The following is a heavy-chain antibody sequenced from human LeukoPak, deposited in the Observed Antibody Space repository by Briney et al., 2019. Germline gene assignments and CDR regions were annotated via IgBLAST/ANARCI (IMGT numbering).Heavy chain of an antibody. D-gene: IGHD2-21*01. Sequence: PGGSLRLSCAASGFTSNNYAMSWVRQAPGKGLEWVSAIVVSAYSTYYADSVKGRFTISRDNSKNTVYLQMDGLRAEDTATYYCAKDLGGCGTECYSYWGQGTLVTVSS. J-gene: IGHJ4*02. CDR2: IVVSAYST. CDR1: GFTSNNYA. CDR3: AKDLGGCGTECYSY. V-gene: IGHV3-23*01.